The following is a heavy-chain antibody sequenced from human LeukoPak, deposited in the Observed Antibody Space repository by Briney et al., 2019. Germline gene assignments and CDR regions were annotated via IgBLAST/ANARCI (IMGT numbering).Heavy chain of an antibody. D-gene: IGHD3-10*01. CDR1: GGSFSGYY. CDR3: ARKDGSGSYPFDY. J-gene: IGHJ4*02. V-gene: IGHV4-34*01. Sequence: SETLSLTCAVYGGSFSGYYWSWIRQPPGKRLEWIGEINHSGSTNYNPSLKSRVTISVDTSKNQFSLKLSSVTAADTAVYYCARKDGSGSYPFDYWGQGTLVTVSS. CDR2: INHSGST.